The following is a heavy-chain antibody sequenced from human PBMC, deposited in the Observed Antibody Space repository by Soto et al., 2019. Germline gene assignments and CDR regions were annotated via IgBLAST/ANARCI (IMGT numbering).Heavy chain of an antibody. CDR1: GFTFTTYW. CDR2: IRQDGGAQ. V-gene: IGHV3-7*03. Sequence: GGSLRLSCVASGFTFTTYWMSWVRQAPGKGLQWVANIRQDGGAQYYVDSVKGRFTISRDNAKNSVYLQMDSLGVEDTAVYYCVRGGHGSGSYLGSSWGQGILVTVSS. J-gene: IGHJ5*02. CDR3: VRGGHGSGSYLGSS. D-gene: IGHD3-10*01.